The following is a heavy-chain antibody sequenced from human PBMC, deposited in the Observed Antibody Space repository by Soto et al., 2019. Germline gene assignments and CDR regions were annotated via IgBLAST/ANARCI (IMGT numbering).Heavy chain of an antibody. D-gene: IGHD3-3*01. CDR2: IYPGDSDT. J-gene: IGHJ3*02. V-gene: IGHV5-51*01. CDR1: GYSFTSYW. Sequence: EVQLVQSGAEVKKPGESLKISCKGSGYSFTSYWIGWVRQMPGKGLEWMGIIYPGDSDTRYSPSFQGQVTISADKSISTAYLQWSSLKASDTAMYYCASFRERQFGAVIQGYAFDIWGQGTMVTVSS. CDR3: ASFRERQFGAVIQGYAFDI.